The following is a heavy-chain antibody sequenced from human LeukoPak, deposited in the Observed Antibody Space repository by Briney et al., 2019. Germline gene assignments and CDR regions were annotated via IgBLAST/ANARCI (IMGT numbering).Heavy chain of an antibody. CDR1: GYTSTSYY. CDR2: INPSGGST. Sequence: GASVKVSCKASGYTSTSYYMHWVRQAPGQGLEWMGIINPSGGSTSYAQKLQGRVTMTTDTSTSTAYMELRSLRSDDTAVYYCARGGPGDDFWSGYPDDYWGQGTLVTVSS. J-gene: IGHJ4*02. D-gene: IGHD3-3*01. CDR3: ARGGPGDDFWSGYPDDY. V-gene: IGHV1-46*01.